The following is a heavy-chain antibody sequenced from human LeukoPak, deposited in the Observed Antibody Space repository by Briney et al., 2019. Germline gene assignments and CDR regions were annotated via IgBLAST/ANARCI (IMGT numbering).Heavy chain of an antibody. J-gene: IGHJ4*02. V-gene: IGHV4-30-2*01. CDR1: GGSISSGGYS. CDR2: IYHSGST. D-gene: IGHD5-24*01. CDR3: ARGPDGYTPFDY. Sequence: PSETLSLTCAVSGGSISSGGYSWSWIRQPPGKGLEWIGYIYHSGSTYYNPSLKSRVTISVDRSKNQFSLKLSSVTAADTAVYYCARGPDGYTPFDYWGQGTLVTVSS.